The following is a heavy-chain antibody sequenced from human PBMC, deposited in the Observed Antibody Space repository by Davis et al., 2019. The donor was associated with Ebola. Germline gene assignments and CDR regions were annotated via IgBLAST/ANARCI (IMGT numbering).Heavy chain of an antibody. D-gene: IGHD4-17*01. CDR3: ARHVYGDFWYFDL. Sequence: GESLKISCAASGFTLRNYWMHWVRQAPGKGLVWVARINSDGSMTNHADSVKGRFTISRDNAKNMLYLQMNSLRAEDTAVYYCARHVYGDFWYFDLWGRGARVTVSS. V-gene: IGHV3-74*01. J-gene: IGHJ2*01. CDR2: INSDGSMT. CDR1: GFTLRNYW.